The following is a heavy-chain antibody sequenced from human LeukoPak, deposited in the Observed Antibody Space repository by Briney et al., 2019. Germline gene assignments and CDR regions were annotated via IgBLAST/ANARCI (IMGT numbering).Heavy chain of an antibody. CDR3: ARGSTSDWPLDH. CDR1: GYTFSAYT. V-gene: IGHV1-3*01. Sequence: ASVNVSCTASGYTFSAYTIHWVRLAPGQRFEWMGWIDSDNGDTRYSQTFQGRVTITRDTSANTVYMELSSLRSEDTALYHCARGSTSDWPLDHWGQETLVTISS. J-gene: IGHJ4*02. D-gene: IGHD6-19*01. CDR2: IDSDNGDT.